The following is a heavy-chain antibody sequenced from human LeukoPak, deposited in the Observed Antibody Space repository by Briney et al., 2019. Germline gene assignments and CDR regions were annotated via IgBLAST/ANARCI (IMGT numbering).Heavy chain of an antibody. J-gene: IGHJ4*02. Sequence: GESLKISCKGSGYSFTSYWIGWVRQMPGKGLEWMGIIYPGDSDTRYSPSFQGQVTISADKSISTAYLQWSSLKASDTAMYCCARLGYRRDGYNFLDYWGQGTLVTVSS. CDR3: ARLGYRRDGYNFLDY. V-gene: IGHV5-51*01. CDR2: IYPGDSDT. D-gene: IGHD5-24*01. CDR1: GYSFTSYW.